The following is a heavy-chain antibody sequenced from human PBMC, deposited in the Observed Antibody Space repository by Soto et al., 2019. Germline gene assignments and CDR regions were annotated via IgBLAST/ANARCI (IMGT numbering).Heavy chain of an antibody. CDR3: GRLRLGYCSSTSCYSYYYYYMDV. CDR2: IYYSGST. Sequence: QVQLQESGPGLVKPSETLSLTCTVSGGSISSYYWSWIRQPPGKGLEWIGYIYYSGSTNYNPSLKSRVTISVDTSKNQFSLKLSSVTEPDTAVYYCGRLRLGYCSSTSCYSYYYYYMDVWGKGTTVTVSS. V-gene: IGHV4-59*08. J-gene: IGHJ6*03. D-gene: IGHD2-2*01. CDR1: GGSISSYY.